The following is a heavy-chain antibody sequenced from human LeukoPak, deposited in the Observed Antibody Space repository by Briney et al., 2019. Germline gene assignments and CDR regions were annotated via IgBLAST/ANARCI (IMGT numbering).Heavy chain of an antibody. CDR3: ARGSPGWEYDSSGDDAFDI. D-gene: IGHD3-22*01. CDR1: GGSISSSSYY. V-gene: IGHV4-39*07. J-gene: IGHJ3*02. Sequence: PSETLSLTCTVSGGSISSSSYYWGWIRQPPGKGLEWIGSIYYSGSTYYNPSLKSRVTISVDTSKNQFSLKLSSVTAADTAVYYCARGSPGWEYDSSGDDAFDIWGQGTMVTVSS. CDR2: IYYSGST.